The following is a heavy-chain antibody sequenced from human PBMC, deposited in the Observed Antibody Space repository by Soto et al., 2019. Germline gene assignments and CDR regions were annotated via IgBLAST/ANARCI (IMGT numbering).Heavy chain of an antibody. D-gene: IGHD3-10*01. Sequence: EVQLVESGGGLVQPGGSLRLSCAASGFTFSTYEMNWVRQAPGRGLEWVSYISSSGSSIYYSNSVKGRFTISRDNARNSLHLQMESLRGEDTAVYYCARDQRILLWFGEPKAFDLWGQGTLVTVSS. J-gene: IGHJ4*02. CDR3: ARDQRILLWFGEPKAFDL. V-gene: IGHV3-48*03. CDR1: GFTFSTYE. CDR2: ISSSGSSI.